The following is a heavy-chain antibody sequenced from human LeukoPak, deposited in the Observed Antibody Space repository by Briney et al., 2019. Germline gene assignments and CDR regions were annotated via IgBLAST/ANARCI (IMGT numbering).Heavy chain of an antibody. Sequence: SETLSLTCTVSGGSISSSNYYWGWIRQPPGKGLEWIGSIYYSGSTSYSPSLKSRVTISVDTSKHLYSQKLSSVTAADTAVYYCARNFSGGWFDYWGQGTLVTVSS. CDR3: ARNFSGGWFDY. CDR2: IYYSGST. V-gene: IGHV4-39*07. J-gene: IGHJ4*02. CDR1: GGSISSSNYY. D-gene: IGHD6-19*01.